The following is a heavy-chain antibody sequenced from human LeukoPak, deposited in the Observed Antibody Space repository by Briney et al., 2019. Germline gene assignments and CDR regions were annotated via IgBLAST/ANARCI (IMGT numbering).Heavy chain of an antibody. CDR2: INTNTGNP. V-gene: IGHV7-4-1*02. CDR1: GYTFTSYA. D-gene: IGHD3-9*01. J-gene: IGHJ4*02. Sequence: ASVKVSCKASGYTFTSYAMNWVRQAPGQGLEWMGWINTNTGNPTYAQGFTGRFVFSLDTSVSTAYLQISSLKAEDTAVYYCAIADVLRYFDWYGDWGQGTLVTVSS. CDR3: AIADVLRYFDWYGD.